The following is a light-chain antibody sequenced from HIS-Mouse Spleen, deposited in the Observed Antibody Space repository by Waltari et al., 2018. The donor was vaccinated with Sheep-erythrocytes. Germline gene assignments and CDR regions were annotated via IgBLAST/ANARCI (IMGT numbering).Light chain of an antibody. Sequence: DIQMTQSPSSLSASVGDRVTLTCRASPRISSYLNWYQQKPGKAPKLLIYAASSLQSGVPSRFSGSGSGTDFTLTISSLQPEDFATYYCQQSYSTPPTFGGGTK. CDR1: PRISSY. V-gene: IGKV1-39*01. CDR3: QQSYSTPPT. CDR2: AAS. J-gene: IGKJ4*01.